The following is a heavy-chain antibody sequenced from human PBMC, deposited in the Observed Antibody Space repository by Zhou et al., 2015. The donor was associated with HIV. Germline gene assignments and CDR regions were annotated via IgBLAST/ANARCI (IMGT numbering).Heavy chain of an antibody. CDR3: ARECYYDSSGSYYFDY. J-gene: IGHJ4*02. V-gene: IGHV3-21*01. CDR2: ISSSSSYI. CDR1: GFTFSSYS. Sequence: EVQLVESGGGLVKPGGSLRLSCAASGFTFSSYSMNWVRQAPGKGLEWVSSISSSSSYIYYADSVKGRFTISRDNAKNSLYLQMNSLRAEDTAVYYCARECYYDSSGSYYFDYWGQGTLVTVSS. D-gene: IGHD3-22*01.